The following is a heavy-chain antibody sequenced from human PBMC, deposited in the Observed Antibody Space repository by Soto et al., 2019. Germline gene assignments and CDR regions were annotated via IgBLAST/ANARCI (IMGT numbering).Heavy chain of an antibody. Sequence: QVQLVQSGAEVKKPGASVKVSCKASGYTFTSYGISWVRQAPGQGLEWMGWISAYNGNTNYAQKLQGRVTMTTDTSTSTAYMELRSLRSDDTAVYYCGYTAMGLTFQGPYYYGMDVWGQGTTVTVSS. CDR1: GYTFTSYG. D-gene: IGHD5-18*01. J-gene: IGHJ6*02. CDR3: GYTAMGLTFQGPYYYGMDV. CDR2: ISAYNGNT. V-gene: IGHV1-18*01.